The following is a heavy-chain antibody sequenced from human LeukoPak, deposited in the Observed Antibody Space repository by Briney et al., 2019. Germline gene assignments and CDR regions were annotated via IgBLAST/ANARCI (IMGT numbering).Heavy chain of an antibody. J-gene: IGHJ4*02. CDR3: AKGRWALFDC. V-gene: IGHV6-1*01. CDR2: TYYRSKWYN. CDR1: GDSVSSNSAA. Sequence: SQTLSLTCDISGDSVSSNSAAWNWIRQSPSRGLEWLGRTYYRSKWYNDYALSVKSRMTINADTSKNQFSLQLNSVTPDDPAVYYCAKGRWALFDCWGQGTLVTVSS. D-gene: IGHD3-10*01.